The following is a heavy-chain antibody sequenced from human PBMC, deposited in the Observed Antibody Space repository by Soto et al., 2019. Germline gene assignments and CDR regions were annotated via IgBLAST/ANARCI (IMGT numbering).Heavy chain of an antibody. CDR2: IYYSGST. Sequence: PSETLSLTCTVSGGSISSYYWSWIRQPPGKGLEWIGYIYYSGSTNYNPSLKSRVTISVGTSKNQFSLKLSSVTAADTAVHYCARDGDYFGSGSPPLLSKWGQGTLVTVSS. CDR1: GGSISSYY. V-gene: IGHV4-59*01. J-gene: IGHJ4*02. D-gene: IGHD3-10*01. CDR3: ARDGDYFGSGSPPLLSK.